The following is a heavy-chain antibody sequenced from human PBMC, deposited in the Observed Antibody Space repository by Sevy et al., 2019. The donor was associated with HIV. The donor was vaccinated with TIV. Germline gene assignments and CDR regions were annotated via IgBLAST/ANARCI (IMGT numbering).Heavy chain of an antibody. Sequence: GGSLRLSCAASGFTFSSYWMSWVRQAPGKGLEWVANIKQDGSEKYYVDSVKGRFTISRDNAKNSLYLQRNSLRAEDTAVYYCAREVRGVISYYFDYWGQGTLVTVSS. CDR1: GFTFSSYW. D-gene: IGHD3-10*01. CDR3: AREVRGVISYYFDY. CDR2: IKQDGSEK. J-gene: IGHJ4*02. V-gene: IGHV3-7*01.